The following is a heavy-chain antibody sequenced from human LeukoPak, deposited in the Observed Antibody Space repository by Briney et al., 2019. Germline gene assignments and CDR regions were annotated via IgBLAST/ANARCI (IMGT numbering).Heavy chain of an antibody. CDR2: ISAYNGNT. Sequence: ASVKVSCKAYGYTFTSYGISWVRQAPGQGLEWMGWISAYNGNTNYAQKLQGRVTMTTDTSTSTAYMELRSLRSDDTAVYYCARDGQYQLPTYYYYYMDGWGKGTTVTVSS. V-gene: IGHV1-18*01. CDR1: GYTFTSYG. J-gene: IGHJ6*03. CDR3: ARDGQYQLPTYYYYYMDG. D-gene: IGHD2-2*01.